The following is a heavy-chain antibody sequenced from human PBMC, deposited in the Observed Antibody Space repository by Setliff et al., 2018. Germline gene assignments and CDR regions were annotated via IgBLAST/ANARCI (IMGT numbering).Heavy chain of an antibody. V-gene: IGHV3-48*01. Sequence: GGSLRLSCAASGFTFSSYSMNWVRQAPGKGLEWISYISSSSSTIYYADSVKGRFTISRDNAKNSLYLQMNSLRAEDTAVYYCARDGYCSSISCYAPDYWGQGTLVTVSS. CDR3: ARDGYCSSISCYAPDY. CDR2: ISSSSSTI. CDR1: GFTFSSYS. J-gene: IGHJ4*02. D-gene: IGHD2-2*03.